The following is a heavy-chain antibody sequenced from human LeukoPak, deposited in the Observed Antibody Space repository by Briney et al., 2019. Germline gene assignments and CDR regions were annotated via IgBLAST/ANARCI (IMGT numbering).Heavy chain of an antibody. CDR2: ISAYNGNT. Sequence: ASVKVSCKASGYTFTSYGISWVRQSPGQGLEWMGGISAYNGNTNYAQKLQGRVTMTTDTSTSTAYMELRSLRSNDTALYYCARDGHLHYDFWSGPSVRHYGMDVWGQGTTVTVSS. D-gene: IGHD3-3*01. CDR1: GYTFTSYG. V-gene: IGHV1-18*01. J-gene: IGHJ6*02. CDR3: ARDGHLHYDFWSGPSVRHYGMDV.